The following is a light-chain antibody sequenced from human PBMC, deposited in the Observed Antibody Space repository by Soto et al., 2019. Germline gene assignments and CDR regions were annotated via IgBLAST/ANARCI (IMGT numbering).Light chain of an antibody. CDR1: SSDVGGYNY. Sequence: QSALTQPRSVSGSPGQSVTISCTGTSSDVGGYNYVSWYQHHPGKAPKLMIYDVSKRPSGVPDRFSGSKSGNTASLTIAGLQDEDDADYYCCSYAGSYAYVFGTGTKLTVL. J-gene: IGLJ1*01. CDR2: DVS. CDR3: CSYAGSYAYV. V-gene: IGLV2-11*01.